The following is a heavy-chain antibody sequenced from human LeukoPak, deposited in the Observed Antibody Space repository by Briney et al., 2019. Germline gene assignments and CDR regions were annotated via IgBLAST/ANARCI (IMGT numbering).Heavy chain of an antibody. D-gene: IGHD3-10*01. CDR3: ARVSGPGMNEYYHL. CDR1: GFTFSGAW. V-gene: IGHV3-74*01. J-gene: IGHJ1*01. Sequence: GGSLRLSCAASGFTFSGAWTHWVRQAPGKGLVWVSRINNDGSTTRHADSVKGRFTISRDNARNTLYLQMNSLRVEDTAVYYCARVSGPGMNEYYHLWGQGTLVTVSS. CDR2: INNDGSTT.